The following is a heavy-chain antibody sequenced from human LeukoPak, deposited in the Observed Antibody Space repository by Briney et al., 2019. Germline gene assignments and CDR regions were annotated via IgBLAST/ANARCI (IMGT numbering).Heavy chain of an antibody. V-gene: IGHV1-69*13. CDR1: GGTFSSYA. CDR3: ARDGSGYCSGGSCYFH. CDR2: IIPIFGTA. D-gene: IGHD2-15*01. Sequence: SVKVSCKASGGTFSSYAISWVRQAPGQGLEWMGGIIPIFGTANYAQKFQGRVTITADESTSTAYMELSSLRSEDTAVYYCARDGSGYCSGGSCYFHWGQGTLVTVSS. J-gene: IGHJ4*02.